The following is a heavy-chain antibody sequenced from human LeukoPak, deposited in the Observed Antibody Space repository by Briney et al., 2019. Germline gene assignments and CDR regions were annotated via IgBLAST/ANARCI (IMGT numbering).Heavy chain of an antibody. CDR3: AKAPVTSCRGAFCYPFDY. J-gene: IGHJ4*01. V-gene: IGHV3-23*01. Sequence: PGGSLRLSCTASGLPLNSYAISWVRQVPGKGLEWVSASSSSDDGKWYADSVRGRFTISRDTSKNTVYLQTNSLRVEDAGVYYCAKAPVTSCRGAFCYPFDYWGHGTLVTVSS. CDR2: SSSSDDGK. D-gene: IGHD2-21*01. CDR1: GLPLNSYA.